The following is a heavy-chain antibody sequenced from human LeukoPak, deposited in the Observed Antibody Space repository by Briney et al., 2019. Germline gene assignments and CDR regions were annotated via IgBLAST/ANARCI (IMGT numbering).Heavy chain of an antibody. V-gene: IGHV3-23*01. CDR1: GFTFSSYA. Sequence: GGSLRLSRAASGFTFSSYAMSWVRQAPGKGLEWVSAISGSGGSTYYADSVKGRFTISRDNSKNTLYLQMNSLRAEDTAVYYCAKDSYYDILTGYYRGAFDIWGQGTMVTVSS. J-gene: IGHJ3*02. D-gene: IGHD3-9*01. CDR2: ISGSGGST. CDR3: AKDSYYDILTGYYRGAFDI.